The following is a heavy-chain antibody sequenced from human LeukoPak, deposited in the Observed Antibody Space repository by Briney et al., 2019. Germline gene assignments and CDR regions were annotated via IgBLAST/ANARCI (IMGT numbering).Heavy chain of an antibody. CDR1: GGSISSGSYY. Sequence: SQTLSLTCTVSGGSISSGSYYWSWIRQPAGKGLEWIGRIYTSGSTNYNPSLKSRVTISVDTSKNQFSLKLSSVTAADTAVHYCARGITIFGVVAPGNYMDVWGKGTTVTVSS. D-gene: IGHD3-3*01. CDR3: ARGITIFGVVAPGNYMDV. CDR2: IYTSGST. J-gene: IGHJ6*03. V-gene: IGHV4-61*02.